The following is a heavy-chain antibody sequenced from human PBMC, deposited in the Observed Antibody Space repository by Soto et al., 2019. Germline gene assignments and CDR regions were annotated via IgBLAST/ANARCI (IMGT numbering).Heavy chain of an antibody. CDR3: ARSLAAPNNWFDP. Sequence: ASVKVSCKASGYTFTGYYMYWVRQAPGQGLEWMGWINPNSGGTNYAQKFQGWVTMTRDTSISTAYMELSRLRSDDTAVYYCARSLAAPNNWFDPWGQGTLVTVSS. J-gene: IGHJ5*02. CDR1: GYTFTGYY. D-gene: IGHD2-15*01. CDR2: INPNSGGT. V-gene: IGHV1-2*04.